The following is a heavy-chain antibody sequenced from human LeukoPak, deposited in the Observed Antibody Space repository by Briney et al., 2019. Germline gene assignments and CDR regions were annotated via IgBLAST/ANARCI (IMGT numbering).Heavy chain of an antibody. CDR2: IYYSGST. D-gene: IGHD3-10*01. J-gene: IGHJ6*02. V-gene: IGHV4-59*01. CDR1: GGSISSYY. CDR3: ARDRITMVRGVMSDQILYYYYYGMDV. Sequence: SETLSLTCTVSGGSISSYYWSWIRQPPGKGLEWIGYIYYSGSTNYNPSLKSRVTISVDTSKNQLSLKLSSVTAADTAVYYCARDRITMVRGVMSDQILYYYYYGMDVWGQGTTVTVSS.